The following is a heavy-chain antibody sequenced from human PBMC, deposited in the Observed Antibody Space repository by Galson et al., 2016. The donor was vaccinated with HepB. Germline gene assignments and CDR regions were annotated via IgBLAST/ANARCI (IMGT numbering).Heavy chain of an antibody. CDR2: IYHSGST. CDR1: GGAISSNYW. Sequence: SETLSVTCAVSGGAISSNYWWSWVRQSPGKGLEWIGEIYHSGSTKYNPSLKSRVTISLDKSKNQFSLNLNSVTAADTAVYYCANTYGGSSGFDYWGQGILVTVSS. V-gene: IGHV4-4*02. J-gene: IGHJ4*02. CDR3: ANTYGGSSGFDY. D-gene: IGHD4-23*01.